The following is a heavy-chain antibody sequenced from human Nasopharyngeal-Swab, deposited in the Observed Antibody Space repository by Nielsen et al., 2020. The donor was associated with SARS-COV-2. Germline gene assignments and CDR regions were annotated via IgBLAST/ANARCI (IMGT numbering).Heavy chain of an antibody. Sequence: ASVKVSCKVSGYTLTESSMHWVRQAPGKGLEWMGGFDPEDGETIYAQKFQGRVTMTEDTSTDTAYMELSSLRSEDTAVYYCATGFAITMVRGVRYYYYGMDVWGQGTTVTVSS. CDR3: ATGFAITMVRGVRYYYYGMDV. CDR2: FDPEDGET. D-gene: IGHD3-10*01. V-gene: IGHV1-24*01. CDR1: GYTLTESS. J-gene: IGHJ6*02.